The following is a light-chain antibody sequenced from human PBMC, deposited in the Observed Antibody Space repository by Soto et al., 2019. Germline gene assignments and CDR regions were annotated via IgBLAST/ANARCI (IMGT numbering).Light chain of an antibody. CDR3: QSYDSSLSRV. J-gene: IGLJ2*01. Sequence: QAVVTQPPSVSRTPGQRVTISCTRSSSNIGAGYDVHWYQQLPGTAPKLLIYGNSNRPSGVPDRFSGSKSGTSASLAITGLQAEDEADYYCQSYDSSLSRVFGGGTKLTVL. CDR1: SSNIGAGYD. CDR2: GNS. V-gene: IGLV1-40*01.